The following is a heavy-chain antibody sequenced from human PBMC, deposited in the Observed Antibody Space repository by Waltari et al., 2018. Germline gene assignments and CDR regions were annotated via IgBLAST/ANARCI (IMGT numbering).Heavy chain of an antibody. D-gene: IGHD3-16*01. CDR3: ARFGRSALDY. Sequence: QVQLQESGPGLVKPSETLSLTCTVSGGSISSYYWSWIRQPPGKGLEWIGYIYYSGSTNDNPSLKSRVTISVDTSKNQFSLKLSSVTAADTAVYYCARFGRSALDYWGQGTLVTVSS. CDR2: IYYSGST. J-gene: IGHJ4*02. V-gene: IGHV4-59*01. CDR1: GGSISSYY.